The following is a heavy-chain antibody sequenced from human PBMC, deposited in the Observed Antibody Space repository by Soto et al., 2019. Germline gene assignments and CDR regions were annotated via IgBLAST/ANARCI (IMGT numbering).Heavy chain of an antibody. CDR1: GFIISDYG. V-gene: IGHV3-23*01. CDR2: FSGGGGGT. D-gene: IGHD1-1*01. CDR3: VRWNGFGDR. Sequence: EVQLLESGGGLVQPGGSLRLSCAVSGFIISDYGVTWVRQAPGKGLELVSGFSGGGGGTFYADSVKGRFTISRDDPKNTAYLQMNSLGAEDPAVYYCVRWNGFGDRWGQGTLVTVSS. J-gene: IGHJ5*02.